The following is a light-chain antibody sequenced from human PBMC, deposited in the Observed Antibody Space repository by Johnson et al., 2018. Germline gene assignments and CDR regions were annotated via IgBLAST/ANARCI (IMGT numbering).Light chain of an antibody. J-gene: IGLJ1*01. V-gene: IGLV1-51*02. CDR1: SSNIGNNY. CDR2: ENN. Sequence: QSVLTQPPSVSAAPGQKVTISCSGSSSNIGNNYVSWYQQLPGTAPKLLIYENNKRPAGIPDRFSGSKSGTSATLRITGSQTGDQADYNCGTWDSSLRDGKVYETGSKFPVL. CDR3: GTWDSSLRDGKV.